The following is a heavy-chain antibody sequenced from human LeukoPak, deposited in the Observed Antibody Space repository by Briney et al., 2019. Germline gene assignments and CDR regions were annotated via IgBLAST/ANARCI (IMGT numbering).Heavy chain of an antibody. Sequence: PSQTLSLTCTVSGGSISSGSYCWSWIRQPAGKGLEWIGHIHTSGSTNHNPSLKSRVTISVDTSKNQFSLKLSSVTAADTAVYYCARVLRVRGATWVFDYWGQGTLVTVSS. V-gene: IGHV4-61*09. D-gene: IGHD3-10*01. J-gene: IGHJ4*02. CDR1: GGSISSGSYC. CDR2: IHTSGST. CDR3: ARVLRVRGATWVFDY.